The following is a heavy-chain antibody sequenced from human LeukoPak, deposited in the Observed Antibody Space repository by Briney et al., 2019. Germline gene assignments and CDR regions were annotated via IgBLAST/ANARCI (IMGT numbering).Heavy chain of an antibody. D-gene: IGHD3-10*01. V-gene: IGHV4-34*01. CDR1: GGSFSGYY. Sequence: PSETLSLTCAVYGGSFSGYYWSWIRQPPGKGLEWIGEINHSGSTYYNPSLKSRVTISVDRSKNQFSLKLSSVTAADTAVYYCAREPPSGYYFDYWGQGTLVTVSS. J-gene: IGHJ4*02. CDR2: INHSGST. CDR3: AREPPSGYYFDY.